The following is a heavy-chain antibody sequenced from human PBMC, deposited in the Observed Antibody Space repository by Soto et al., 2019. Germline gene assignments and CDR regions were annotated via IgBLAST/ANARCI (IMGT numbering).Heavy chain of an antibody. D-gene: IGHD6-19*01. CDR2: ISGSGGST. V-gene: IGHV3-23*01. Sequence: GGSLRLSCAASGFTFSSYAMSWVRQAPGKGLEWVSAISGSGGSTYYADSVKGRFTISRDNSKNTLYLQMNSLRAEDTAVYYCAKVPSESYSSGWYVAPYSDYWGQGTLVTVSS. J-gene: IGHJ4*02. CDR1: GFTFSSYA. CDR3: AKVPSESYSSGWYVAPYSDY.